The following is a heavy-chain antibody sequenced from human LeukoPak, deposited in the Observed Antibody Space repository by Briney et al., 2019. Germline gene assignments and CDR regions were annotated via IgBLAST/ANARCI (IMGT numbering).Heavy chain of an antibody. J-gene: IGHJ6*04. D-gene: IGHD3-10*02. V-gene: IGHV3-48*03. CDR3: AELGITMIGGV. CDR1: GFTFSSYE. CDR2: ISSSGSTI. Sequence: GGSLRLSCAASGFTFSSYEGNWVRQAPGKGLEWVSYISSSGSTIYYADSVKGRFTISRDNAKNSLYLKRNSLRAEDTAVYYCAELGITMIGGVWGKGTTVTVSS.